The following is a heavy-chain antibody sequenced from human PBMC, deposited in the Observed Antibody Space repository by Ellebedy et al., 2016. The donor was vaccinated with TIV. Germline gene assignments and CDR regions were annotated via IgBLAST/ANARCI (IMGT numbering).Heavy chain of an antibody. Sequence: ASVKVSXKASGYTFTSYGISWVRQAPGQGLEWMGWISAYNGNTNYAQKLQGRVTMTTDTSTSTAYMELRSLRSDDTAVYYCARDGRTSSSSLMGVWGKGTTVTVSS. CDR3: ARDGRTSSSSLMGV. D-gene: IGHD6-6*01. V-gene: IGHV1-18*01. CDR2: ISAYNGNT. J-gene: IGHJ6*04. CDR1: GYTFTSYG.